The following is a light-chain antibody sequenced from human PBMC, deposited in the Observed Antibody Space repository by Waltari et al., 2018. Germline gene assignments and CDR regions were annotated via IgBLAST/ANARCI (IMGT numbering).Light chain of an antibody. CDR1: QDISKY. CDR3: QQYDNLPVT. J-gene: IGKJ1*01. CDR2: GAS. V-gene: IGKV1-33*01. Sequence: DIQMTQSPSSLSASVRDRVTITCRASQDISKYLSWYQQKPGKAPKLLIYGASNLETGVRSRFSGSGSGTDFTFTISSLQPEDIATYYCQQYDNLPVTFGQGTRVDSK.